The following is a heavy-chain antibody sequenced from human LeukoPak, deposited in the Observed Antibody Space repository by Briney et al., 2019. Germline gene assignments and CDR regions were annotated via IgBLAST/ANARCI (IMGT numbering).Heavy chain of an antibody. CDR1: GIIFSSSS. Sequence: HAGGSLRLSCVASGIIFSSSSMHWVRQAPGIGLEWLAFIRFDGSTKYYADSVKGRFTDSRDNSKRTLYLQMNSLRAEDTAVYYCAQPDFWGQGTLVTVSS. V-gene: IGHV3-30*02. CDR2: IRFDGSTK. J-gene: IGHJ4*02. CDR3: AQPDF.